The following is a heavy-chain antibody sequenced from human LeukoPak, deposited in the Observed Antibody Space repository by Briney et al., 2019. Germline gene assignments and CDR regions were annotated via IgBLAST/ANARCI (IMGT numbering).Heavy chain of an antibody. D-gene: IGHD5-24*01. Sequence: GGSLRLSCAASGFTFSDYSMNWVRQAPGKGLEWISYISIDSVNTNYADSVKGRFTISGDKAKNSLYLQMNSLRVEDTAVYYCARDYKYAFDNWGQGTLVTVSS. CDR1: GFTFSDYS. CDR3: ARDYKYAFDN. J-gene: IGHJ4*02. CDR2: ISIDSVNT. V-gene: IGHV3-48*01.